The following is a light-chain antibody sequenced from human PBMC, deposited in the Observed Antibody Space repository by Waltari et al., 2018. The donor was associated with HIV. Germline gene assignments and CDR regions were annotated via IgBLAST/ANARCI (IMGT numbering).Light chain of an antibody. V-gene: IGLV3-19*01. Sequence: SSELTQDPAVSVALGQTVRITCQGDSVRTYYASWYQQKPGQAPVLVFYGTNNRPPGIPDRFSGSTSGDTASLTITGAQAEDEADYYCNSRDDIGHWFFGAGTKVTVL. CDR1: SVRTYY. CDR3: NSRDDIGHWF. J-gene: IGLJ3*02. CDR2: GTN.